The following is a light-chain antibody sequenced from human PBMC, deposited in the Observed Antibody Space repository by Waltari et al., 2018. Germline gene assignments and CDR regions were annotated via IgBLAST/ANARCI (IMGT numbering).Light chain of an antibody. V-gene: IGLV2-14*03. Sequence: QSALTQPASVSGSPGQSITISCTGTRSDLGDYNYVSWYQQHPGKAPKLIIFDVPNRPSGVSDRFSGSKSGNTASLTISALQAEDEGDYYCSSYRSTISVVFGGGTKVTVL. CDR2: DVP. CDR3: SSYRSTISVV. J-gene: IGLJ2*01. CDR1: RSDLGDYNY.